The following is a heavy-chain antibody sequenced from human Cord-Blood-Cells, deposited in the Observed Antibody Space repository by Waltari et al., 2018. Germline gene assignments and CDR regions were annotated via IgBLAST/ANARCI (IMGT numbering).Heavy chain of an antibody. Sequence: QVQLQESGPGLVKPSETLSLTCTVSGGSISSHYWSWIRQPPGKGLEWSGYFYYSGSTNYNPSLKRRVTISVDTTKNQFSLKLRSVTAADTAMYYCVRVVISSSFFDYWGQGTLVTGSS. J-gene: IGHJ4*02. D-gene: IGHD6-6*01. V-gene: IGHV4-59*11. CDR1: GGSISSHY. CDR3: VRVVISSSFFDY. CDR2: FYYSGST.